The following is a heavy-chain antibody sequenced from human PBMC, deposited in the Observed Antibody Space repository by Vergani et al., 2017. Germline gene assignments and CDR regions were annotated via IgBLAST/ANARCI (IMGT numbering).Heavy chain of an antibody. V-gene: IGHV4-31*03. CDR2: IYYSGSA. Sequence: QVQLQESGPGLVKPSQTLSLTCTVSGGSISSGGYYWSWIRQHPGKGLEWIGYIYYSGSAYYNPSLKSRVTMSVDTSKNQFSLKLSSVTAADTAVYYCARARARYYFDYWGQGTLVTVSS. CDR3: ARARARYYFDY. D-gene: IGHD3-10*01. CDR1: GGSISSGGYY. J-gene: IGHJ4*02.